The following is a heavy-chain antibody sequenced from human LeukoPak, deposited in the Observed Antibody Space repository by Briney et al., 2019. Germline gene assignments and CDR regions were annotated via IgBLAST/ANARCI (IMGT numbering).Heavy chain of an antibody. CDR3: ASYRYGSSFAFDI. CDR1: GFTVSTNY. D-gene: IGHD6-6*01. CDR2: IYSGGST. J-gene: IGHJ3*02. V-gene: IGHV3-66*01. Sequence: PGGSLRLSCGASGFTVSTNYMSWVRQAPRKGLEWVSIIYSGGSTYYADSVKGRFTISRDNSKNTLYLQMNSLRAEDTAVYYCASYRYGSSFAFDIWGQGTMVTVSS.